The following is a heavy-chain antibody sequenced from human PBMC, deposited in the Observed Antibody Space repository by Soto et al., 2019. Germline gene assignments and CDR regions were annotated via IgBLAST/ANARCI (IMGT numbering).Heavy chain of an antibody. CDR1: GFTFTSYS. CDR3: AREMGACSDSSCYPGPYDS. Sequence: GSLRLSGAASGFTFTSYSMNWVRQAPGQGLEWVSYITSKSTTINYADSVKGRFTASRDNAKNSLYLQLNSLRDEDTAVYYCAREMGACSDSSCYPGPYDSWGQGTLVTVSS. V-gene: IGHV3-48*02. D-gene: IGHD3-16*01. J-gene: IGHJ5*02. CDR2: ITSKSTTI.